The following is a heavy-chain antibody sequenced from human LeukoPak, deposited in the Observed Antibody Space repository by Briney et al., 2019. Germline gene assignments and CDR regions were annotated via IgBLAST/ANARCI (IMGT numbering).Heavy chain of an antibody. V-gene: IGHV4-59*01. Sequence: KPSETLSLTCTVSSGSISSYYWSWIRQPPGKGLEWIGYIFYSGSTNYNPSLKSRVTISVDTSKNQFSLGLSSVTAADTAVHYCARLPVAVPGTYSDYWGQGTLVTVSS. CDR3: ARLPVAVPGTYSDY. J-gene: IGHJ4*02. CDR1: SGSISSYY. CDR2: IFYSGST. D-gene: IGHD6-19*01.